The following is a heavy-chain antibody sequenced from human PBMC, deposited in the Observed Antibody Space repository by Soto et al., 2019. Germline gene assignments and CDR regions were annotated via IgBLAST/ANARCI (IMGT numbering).Heavy chain of an antibody. CDR3: ARIYGSGSYYSDKTHGXDV. D-gene: IGHD3-10*01. J-gene: IGHJ6*02. CDR1: GGSFSGYY. Sequence: PSETLSLTCAVYGGSFSGYYWSWIRQPPGKGLEWIGEINHSGSTNCNPSLKSRVTISVDTSKNQFSLKLSSVTAADTAVYYCARIYGSGSYYSDKTHGXDVWCQGTTVTVSS. V-gene: IGHV4-34*01. CDR2: INHSGST.